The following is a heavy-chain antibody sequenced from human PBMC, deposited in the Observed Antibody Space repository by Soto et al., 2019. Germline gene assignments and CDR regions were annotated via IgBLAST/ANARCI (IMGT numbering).Heavy chain of an antibody. V-gene: IGHV1-8*01. D-gene: IGHD3-3*01. Sequence: ASVKVSCKASGYTFTSYDINWVRQATGQGLEWMGWMNPNSGNTGYAQKFQGRVTMTRNTSISTAYMELSSLRSEDTAVYYCARGPQYYDFWSGYGDVWGKGTTVTVS. CDR1: GYTFTSYD. J-gene: IGHJ6*03. CDR2: MNPNSGNT. CDR3: ARGPQYYDFWSGYGDV.